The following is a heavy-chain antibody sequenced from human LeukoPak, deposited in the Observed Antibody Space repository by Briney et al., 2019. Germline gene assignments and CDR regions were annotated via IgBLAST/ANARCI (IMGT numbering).Heavy chain of an antibody. D-gene: IGHD3-10*01. J-gene: IGHJ4*02. V-gene: IGHV4-59*08. CDR2: IYYSGST. CDR1: GGSISNYY. CDR3: ARSPGTGNYFDY. Sequence: SETLSLTCTVSGGSISNYYWSWIRQPPGKGLEWVGYIYYSGSTNYNPSLRSRVTMSVDTSKNQFSLKLSSVTAADTAVYFCARSPGTGNYFDYWGQGTLVTVSS.